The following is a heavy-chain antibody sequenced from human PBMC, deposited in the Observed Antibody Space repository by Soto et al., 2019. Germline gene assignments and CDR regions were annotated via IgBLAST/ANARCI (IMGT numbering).Heavy chain of an antibody. CDR3: ARDRGLPLWVGYFDY. CDR1: GGFFSNYG. Sequence: SVKVSCKASGGFFSNYGISWVRQAPGQGLEWMGGIIPMLGTANYAQNFQGRVTITADESTSTAYMELSSLRSEDTAVYYCARDRGLPLWVGYFDYWGQGALVTVSS. J-gene: IGHJ4*02. D-gene: IGHD3-16*01. V-gene: IGHV1-69*13. CDR2: IIPMLGTA.